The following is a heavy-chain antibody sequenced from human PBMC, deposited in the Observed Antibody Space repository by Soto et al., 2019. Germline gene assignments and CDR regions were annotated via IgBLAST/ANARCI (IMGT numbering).Heavy chain of an antibody. CDR2: ISSSSSTI. V-gene: IGHV3-48*02. D-gene: IGHD1-26*01. J-gene: IGHJ4*02. CDR1: GFTFSSYS. Sequence: GGSLRLSCAASGFTFSSYSMNWVRQAPGKGLEWDSYISSSSSTIYYADSVKGRFTISRDNAKNSLYLQMNSLRDEDTAVDYWARVQWELLSRHFDYWGQGTLVTVSS. CDR3: ARVQWELLSRHFDY.